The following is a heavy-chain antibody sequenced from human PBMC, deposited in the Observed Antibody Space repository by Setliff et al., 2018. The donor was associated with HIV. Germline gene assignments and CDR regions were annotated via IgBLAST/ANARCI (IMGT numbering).Heavy chain of an antibody. CDR2: IKPDGSEK. V-gene: IGHV3-7*01. D-gene: IGHD3-16*01. CDR1: GFTFSSYG. Sequence: PGGSLRLSCAASGFTFSSYGMNWVRQAPGKGLEWVANIKPDGSEKYYVDSVKGRFTISRDKAENSLYLQMNSLRAEDTAVYYCARDYVWGRRAFDIWGPGTMVTVSS. J-gene: IGHJ3*02. CDR3: ARDYVWGRRAFDI.